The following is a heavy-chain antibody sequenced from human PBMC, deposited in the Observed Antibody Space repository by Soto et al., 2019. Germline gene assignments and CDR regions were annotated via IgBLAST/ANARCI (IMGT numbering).Heavy chain of an antibody. CDR3: ARVPGGAARPGCFDY. CDR1: GFTFSSYA. J-gene: IGHJ4*02. V-gene: IGHV3-30-3*01. D-gene: IGHD6-6*01. Sequence: VQLLESGGGLVQPGGSLRLSCAASGFTFSSYAMHWVRQAPGKGLEWVAVISYDGSNKYYADSVKGRFTISRDNSKNTLYLQMNSLRAEDTAVYYCARVPGGAARPGCFDYWGQGTLVTVSS. CDR2: ISYDGSNK.